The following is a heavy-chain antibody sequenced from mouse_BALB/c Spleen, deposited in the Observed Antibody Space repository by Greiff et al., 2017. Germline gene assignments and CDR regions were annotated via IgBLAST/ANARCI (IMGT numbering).Heavy chain of an antibody. CDR2: ISSGSSTI. CDR1: GFTFSSFG. CDR3: ARSPYYYGSSHYAMDY. Sequence: DVKLVESGGGLVQPGGSRKLSCAASGFTFSSFGMHWVRQAPEKGLEWVAYISSGSSTIYYADTVKGRFTISRDNPKNTLFLQMTSLRSEDTAMYYCARSPYYYGSSHYAMDYWGQGTSVTVSS. D-gene: IGHD1-1*01. V-gene: IGHV5-17*02. J-gene: IGHJ4*01.